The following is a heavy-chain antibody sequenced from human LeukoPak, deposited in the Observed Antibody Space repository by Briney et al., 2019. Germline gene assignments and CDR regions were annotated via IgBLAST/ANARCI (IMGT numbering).Heavy chain of an antibody. D-gene: IGHD4-17*01. CDR1: GGSISSYY. Sequence: PSETLSLTCTVSGGSISSYYWSWIRQPAGKGLEWVGRIYTSGSTNYNPSLKSRVTMSVDTSKNQFSLKLSSVTAADTAVYYCARAEGYGDYYYMDVWGKGTTVTVSS. V-gene: IGHV4-4*07. CDR3: ARAEGYGDYYYMDV. J-gene: IGHJ6*03. CDR2: IYTSGST.